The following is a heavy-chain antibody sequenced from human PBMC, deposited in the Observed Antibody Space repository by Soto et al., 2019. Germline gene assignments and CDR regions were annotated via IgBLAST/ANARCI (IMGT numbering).Heavy chain of an antibody. V-gene: IGHV3-23*01. CDR3: AKRATGTDFDY. CDR2: ISGSGGST. Sequence: PGGSLRLSCAASGFTFSSYAMSWVRQAPGKGLEWVSVISGSGGSTHYADSVKGRSTIARDNSKNTLYLQVNSLRAEDTAVYYCAKRATGTDFDYWGQGTLVTVSS. J-gene: IGHJ4*02. CDR1: GFTFSSYA. D-gene: IGHD1-1*01.